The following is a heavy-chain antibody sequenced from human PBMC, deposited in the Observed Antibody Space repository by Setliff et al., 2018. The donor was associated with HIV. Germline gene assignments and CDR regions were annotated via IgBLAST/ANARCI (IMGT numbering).Heavy chain of an antibody. J-gene: IGHJ5*02. CDR1: GFTFSSYE. D-gene: IGHD6-13*01. CDR3: ARDWVGYSSSWRNWFDP. V-gene: IGHV3-48*03. CDR2: ISSSGSTI. Sequence: GGSLRLSCAASGFTFSSYEMNWVRQAPGKGLEWVSYISSSGSTIYYADSVKGRFTISRDNAKNSLYLQMNSLRAEDTAVYYCARDWVGYSSSWRNWFDPWGQGTLVTVSS.